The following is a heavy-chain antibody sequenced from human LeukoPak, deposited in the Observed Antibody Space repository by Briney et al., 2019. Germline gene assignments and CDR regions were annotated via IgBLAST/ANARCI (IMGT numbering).Heavy chain of an antibody. V-gene: IGHV4-39*07. Sequence: TSETLSLTCTVSGGSISSSSYYWGWLRQPPGKGLEWIGSIYYSGSTYYNPSLKSRVTISVDTSKNQFSLKLDSVTAADTAVYYCARDYSSSWSTLDAFDIWGQGTMVTVSS. J-gene: IGHJ3*02. CDR2: IYYSGST. CDR1: GGSISSSSYY. CDR3: ARDYSSSWSTLDAFDI. D-gene: IGHD6-13*01.